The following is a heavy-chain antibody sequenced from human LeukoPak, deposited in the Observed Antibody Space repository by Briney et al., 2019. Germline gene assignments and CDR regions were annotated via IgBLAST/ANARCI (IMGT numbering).Heavy chain of an antibody. Sequence: ASVKVSCKASGYTFTSNYMHWVRQAPGQGLEWMGIINPSGGSTSYAQKFQGRVTMTRDMSTSTVYMELSSLRSEDTAVYYCAREDTVTTATGDYWGQGTLVTVSS. D-gene: IGHD4-17*01. CDR2: INPSGGST. V-gene: IGHV1-46*01. CDR1: GYTFTSNY. J-gene: IGHJ4*02. CDR3: AREDTVTTATGDY.